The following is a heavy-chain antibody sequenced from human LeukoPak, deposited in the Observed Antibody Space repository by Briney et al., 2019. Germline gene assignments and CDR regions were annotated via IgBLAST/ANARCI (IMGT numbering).Heavy chain of an antibody. CDR1: GFTVTNYA. Sequence: GGSLRLSCAASGFTVTNYAMYWVRQAPGKGLEWVSAISGRDDSTYYADSVKGRFTISRDTSKNTLFLQMNSPRAEDTAVYYCAKWGDYDILTGYYDPDYWGLGTLVTVSS. CDR3: AKWGDYDILTGYYDPDY. V-gene: IGHV3-23*01. J-gene: IGHJ4*02. D-gene: IGHD3-9*01. CDR2: ISGRDDST.